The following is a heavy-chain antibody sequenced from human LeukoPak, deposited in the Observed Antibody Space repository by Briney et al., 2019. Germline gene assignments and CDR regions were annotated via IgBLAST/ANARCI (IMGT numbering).Heavy chain of an antibody. CDR3: ARTTIFHRTFDY. J-gene: IGHJ4*02. Sequence: GASVKVSCKASGYTFTGYYMLWVRQAPGQGLEWMGWINPNSGGTNYAQKFQGRVTMTRDTSISTAHMELSRLRSDDTAVYYCARTTIFHRTFDYWGQGTLVTVSS. CDR2: INPNSGGT. D-gene: IGHD1-14*01. CDR1: GYTFTGYY. V-gene: IGHV1-2*02.